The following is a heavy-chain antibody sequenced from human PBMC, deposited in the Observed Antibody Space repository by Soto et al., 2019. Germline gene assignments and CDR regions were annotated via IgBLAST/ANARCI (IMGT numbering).Heavy chain of an antibody. V-gene: IGHV1-18*01. J-gene: IGHJ6*02. Sequence: GASVKVSCKASGYTFTSYGISWVRQAPGQGLEWMGWISAYNGNTNYAQKLQGRVTMTTDTSTSTAYMELRSLRSDDTAVYYCARDTSIAARPHYYYGLDVWGQGITVTVSS. CDR3: ARDTSIAARPHYYYGLDV. D-gene: IGHD6-6*01. CDR1: GYTFTSYG. CDR2: ISAYNGNT.